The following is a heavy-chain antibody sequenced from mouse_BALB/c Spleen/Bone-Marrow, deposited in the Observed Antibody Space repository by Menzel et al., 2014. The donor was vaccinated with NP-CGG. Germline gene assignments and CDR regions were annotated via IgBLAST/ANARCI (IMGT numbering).Heavy chain of an antibody. J-gene: IGHJ1*01. CDR2: IRNKANGYTA. CDR1: GFTFTDYY. CDR3: ARDENYDIYWYFDV. Sequence: EVKLVESGGGLVQPGGSLRLSCATSGFTFTDYYMSWVRQTPGKALEWLGFIRNKANGYTADYSVSVKGRFTISRDNSQNILYLQMNTLRAEGSATYYCARDENYDIYWYFDVWGAGTTVTVSS. V-gene: IGHV7-3*02. D-gene: IGHD1-1*01.